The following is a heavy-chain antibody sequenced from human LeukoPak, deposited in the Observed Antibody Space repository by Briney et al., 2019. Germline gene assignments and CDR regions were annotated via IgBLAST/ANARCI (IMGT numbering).Heavy chain of an antibody. Sequence: ASVTVSFKATVSTFSSYAFSWLRQAPRQGLEWMGGFIPIVGKTNYAQMFQGRVTITADESTSTAYMELSSLRSEDTAVYYCAGGRYYYDSSGYSHLPDYWGQGTLGTVSA. V-gene: IGHV1-69*01. CDR2: FIPIVGKT. J-gene: IGHJ4*01. CDR3: AGGRYYYDSSGYSHLPDY. D-gene: IGHD3-22*01. CDR1: VSTFSSYA.